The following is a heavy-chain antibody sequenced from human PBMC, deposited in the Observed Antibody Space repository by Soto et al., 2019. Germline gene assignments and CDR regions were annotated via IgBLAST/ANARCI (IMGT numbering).Heavy chain of an antibody. Sequence: QVQLVQSGAEVKKPGSSVKVSCKASGGTFSSYTISWVRQAPGQGLELMGRIIPILGIANYAQKFQGRVTITADKSTSTAYMELSSLRSEDTAVYYCARGYCTNGVCYGTSFDYWGQGTLVTVSS. D-gene: IGHD2-8*01. V-gene: IGHV1-69*02. CDR2: IIPILGIA. CDR3: ARGYCTNGVCYGTSFDY. CDR1: GGTFSSYT. J-gene: IGHJ4*02.